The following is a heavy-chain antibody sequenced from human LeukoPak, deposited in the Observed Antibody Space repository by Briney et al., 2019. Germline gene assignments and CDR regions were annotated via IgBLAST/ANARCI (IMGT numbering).Heavy chain of an antibody. CDR3: AKAVSLWLRPVDY. D-gene: IGHD5-18*01. CDR1: GFTFSSYG. V-gene: IGHV3-30*02. Sequence: GGSLRLSCAASGFTFSSYGMHWVRQAPGKGLEWVAFIRYDGSNKYYADSVKGRFTISRDNSKNTLYLQMNSLRAEDTAVYYCAKAVSLWLRPVDYWGQGTLVTVSS. CDR2: IRYDGSNK. J-gene: IGHJ4*02.